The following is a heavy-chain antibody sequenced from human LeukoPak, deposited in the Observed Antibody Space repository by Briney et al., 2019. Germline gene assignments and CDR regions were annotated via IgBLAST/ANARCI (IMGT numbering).Heavy chain of an antibody. CDR2: IDWDDDK. CDR3: ARIRAPKTYYYDSSGYYDLRSGLYYFDY. D-gene: IGHD3-22*01. V-gene: IGHV2-70*11. J-gene: IGHJ4*02. CDR1: GFSLSTSGMC. Sequence: ESGPTLVNPTQTLTLTCTFSGFSLSTSGMCVSWIRQPPGKALEWLARIDWDDDKYYSTSLKTRLTISKDTSKNQVVLTMTNMDPVDTATYYCARIRAPKTYYYDSSGYYDLRSGLYYFDYWGQGTLVTVSS.